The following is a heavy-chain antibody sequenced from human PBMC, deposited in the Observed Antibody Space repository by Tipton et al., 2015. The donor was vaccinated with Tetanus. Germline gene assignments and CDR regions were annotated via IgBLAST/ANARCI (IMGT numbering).Heavy chain of an antibody. D-gene: IGHD3-9*01. CDR2: ISAYNGNT. Sequence: QVQLVQSGAEVKKPGESLKISCKGSGYTFTSYGISWVRQAPGQGLEWMGWISAYNGNTNYAQKLQGRVTMTTDTSTSTAYMELRSLRSDDTAVYYCARDRMENYDILTVGSWDYWGQGTLVTVSS. V-gene: IGHV1-18*01. J-gene: IGHJ4*02. CDR3: ARDRMENYDILTVGSWDY. CDR1: GYTFTSYG.